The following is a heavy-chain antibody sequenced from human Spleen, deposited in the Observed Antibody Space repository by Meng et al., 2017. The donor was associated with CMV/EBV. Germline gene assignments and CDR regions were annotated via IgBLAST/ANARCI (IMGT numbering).Heavy chain of an antibody. CDR2: TPSNGRGSTV. Sequence: GESLKISCAASGFTFSDYYMSWIRQAPGKGPEWVSYTPSNGRGSTVWYRDSVQGRFTISRDNAANSLYLQMNNLRAEDTAVYYCARGPYHSTSSPYYYGLDVWGQGTTVTVSS. V-gene: IGHV3-11*04. CDR1: GFTFSDYY. D-gene: IGHD6-6*01. J-gene: IGHJ6*02. CDR3: ARGPYHSTSSPYYYGLDV.